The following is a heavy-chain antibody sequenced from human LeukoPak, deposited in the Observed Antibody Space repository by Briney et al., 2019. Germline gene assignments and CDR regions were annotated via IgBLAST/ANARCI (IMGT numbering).Heavy chain of an antibody. CDR1: GFTFSDYY. Sequence: KPGGSLRLSRAASGFTFSDYYMSWIRQAPGKGLEWVSYISSSGSTIYYADSVKGRFTISRDNAKDSLYLQMNSLRAEDTAVYYCARGASYRPYCSGGSCYSDYWGQGTLVTVSS. CDR3: ARGASYRPYCSGGSCYSDY. D-gene: IGHD2-15*01. J-gene: IGHJ4*02. V-gene: IGHV3-11*01. CDR2: ISSSGSTI.